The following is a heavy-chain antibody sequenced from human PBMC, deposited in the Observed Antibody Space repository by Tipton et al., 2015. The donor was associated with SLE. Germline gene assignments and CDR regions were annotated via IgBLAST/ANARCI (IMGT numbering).Heavy chain of an antibody. CDR1: GGSISSGNSS. D-gene: IGHD3-16*01. J-gene: IGHJ4*02. V-gene: IGHV4-61*09. CDR2: IYTSGNT. CDR3: AGGGMY. Sequence: TLSLTCTVSGGSISSGNSSWNWIRQPAGKALEWLGNIYTSGNTNYSPSLKSRVTISVDTSKNQFSLKMSSVTAADTAVYYCAGGGMYWGQGTLVTVSS.